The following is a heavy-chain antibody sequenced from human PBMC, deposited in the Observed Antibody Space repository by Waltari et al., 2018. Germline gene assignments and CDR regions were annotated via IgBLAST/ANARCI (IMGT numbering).Heavy chain of an antibody. CDR1: GYSFTSYA. V-gene: IGHV7-4-1*02. CDR2: INTNSGNP. Sequence: QVELVQSGPELKKPGASVKVSCRASGYSFTSYAIHWVRQAPGRGFELMGWINTNSGNPTYVQGFTGRFAFSLDTSVSTAFLQINSLEAEDTAVYYCAREVVPAATIVVNWFDPWGQGTLVTVSS. CDR3: AREVVPAATIVVNWFDP. J-gene: IGHJ5*02. D-gene: IGHD2-2*01.